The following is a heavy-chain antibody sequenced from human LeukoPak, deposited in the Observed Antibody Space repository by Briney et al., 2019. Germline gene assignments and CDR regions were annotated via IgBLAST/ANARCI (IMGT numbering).Heavy chain of an antibody. CDR1: GFTFSDYY. V-gene: IGHV3-11*01. D-gene: IGHD2-2*01. CDR3: ARNQKVVPAAIVTSPYYYYYYMDV. Sequence: GGSLRLSCAASGFTFSDYYMSWIRQAPGKGLEWVSYISSSGSTIYYADSVKGRFTISRDNAKNSLYLQMNSLRAEDTAVYYCARNQKVVPAAIVTSPYYYYYYMDVWGKGTTVTVSS. CDR2: ISSSGSTI. J-gene: IGHJ6*03.